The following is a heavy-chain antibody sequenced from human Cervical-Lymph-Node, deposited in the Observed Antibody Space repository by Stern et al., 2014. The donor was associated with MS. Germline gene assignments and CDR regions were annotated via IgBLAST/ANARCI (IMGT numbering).Heavy chain of an antibody. CDR2: NYPGYSNN. CDR1: GYIFTDYW. J-gene: IGHJ4*02. Sequence: QLVQSGAEAKKPGESLKISCKGSGYIFTDYWIGWVRQKPGKGLEWMGINYPGYSNNKFSPSCRGQVTISADKSSSTAYLQWSSLKASDTAMYYCARAYCAGDCYLGYWGQGTLVTVSS. D-gene: IGHD2-21*02. CDR3: ARAYCAGDCYLGY. V-gene: IGHV5-51*03.